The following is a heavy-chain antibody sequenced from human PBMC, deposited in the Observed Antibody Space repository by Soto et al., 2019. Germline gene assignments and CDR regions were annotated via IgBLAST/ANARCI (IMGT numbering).Heavy chain of an antibody. CDR2: IYSGGST. V-gene: IGHV3-53*01. CDR3: ARESPGAAAADYYYYGMDV. Sequence: SLRLSCAASGFTVSSNYMSWVRQAPGKGLEWVSVIYSGGSTYYADSVKGRFTISRDNSKNTLYLQMNSLRAEDTAVYYCARESPGAAAADYYYYGMDVWGQGTTVTVSS. D-gene: IGHD6-13*01. J-gene: IGHJ6*02. CDR1: GFTVSSNY.